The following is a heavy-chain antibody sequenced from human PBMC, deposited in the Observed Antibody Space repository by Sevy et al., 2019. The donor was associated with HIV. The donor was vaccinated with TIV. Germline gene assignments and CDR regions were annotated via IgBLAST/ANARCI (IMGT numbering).Heavy chain of an antibody. D-gene: IGHD2-15*01. CDR2: ISYDGSNK. V-gene: IGHV3-30*18. J-gene: IGHJ4*02. CDR3: AKGLSGGSY. Sequence: GGSLRLSCAASGFTFSSYGVHWVRQAPGKGLEWVAVISYDGSNKYYADSVKGRFTISRDNSKNTLYLQMNSLRAEDTAVYYCAKGLSGGSYWGQGTLVTVSS. CDR1: GFTFSSYG.